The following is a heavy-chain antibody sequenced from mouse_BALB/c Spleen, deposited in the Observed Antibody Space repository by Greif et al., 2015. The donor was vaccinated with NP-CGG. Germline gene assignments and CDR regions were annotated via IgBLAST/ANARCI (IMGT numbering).Heavy chain of an antibody. CDR3: ERGGGWSSMDY. V-gene: IGHV1-87*01. CDR2: IYPGDGDT. Sequence: QVQLQQPGAELARPGASVKLSCKASGYTFTSYWMQWVKQRPGQGLEWIGAIYPGDGDTRYTQKFKGKATLTADKSSSTAYRQLSSLASEDSAVYYGERGGGWSSMDYWGQGTSVTVSS. CDR1: GYTFTSYW. D-gene: IGHD2-3*01. J-gene: IGHJ4*01.